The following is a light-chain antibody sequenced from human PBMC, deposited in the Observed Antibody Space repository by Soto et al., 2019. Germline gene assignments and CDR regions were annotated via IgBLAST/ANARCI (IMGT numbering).Light chain of an antibody. Sequence: DIQMTQSPSSLSASVGARVSITCQASQDIRTSLSWFQHKPGRAPKLLIYGASYLETGVPSRFRGGGSGTNFTFTITSLHPEDIATYYCQHYNNLPPFTFGPGTIVDIK. J-gene: IGKJ3*01. CDR2: GAS. V-gene: IGKV1-33*01. CDR3: QHYNNLPPFT. CDR1: QDIRTS.